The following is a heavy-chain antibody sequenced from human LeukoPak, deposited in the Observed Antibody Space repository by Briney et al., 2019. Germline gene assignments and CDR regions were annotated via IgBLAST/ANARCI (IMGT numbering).Heavy chain of an antibody. CDR1: GGSISSYY. CDR2: IYTSGST. J-gene: IGHJ5*02. D-gene: IGHD6-13*01. CDR3: AREDRQQLVHGFDP. V-gene: IGHV4-4*07. Sequence: PSETLSLTCTVSGGSISSYYWSWIRQPAGKGLEWIGRIYTSGSTNYNPSLKSRVTMSVDTSKNQVSLKLSSVTAADTAVYYCAREDRQQLVHGFDPWGQGTLVTVSS.